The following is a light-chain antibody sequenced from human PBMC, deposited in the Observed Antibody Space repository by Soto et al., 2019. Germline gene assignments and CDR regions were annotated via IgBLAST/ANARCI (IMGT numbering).Light chain of an antibody. CDR1: QTMTRAY. J-gene: IGKJ3*01. V-gene: IGKV3-11*01. Sequence: EIVLMQSPGTRSLSPGERATLSCRASQTMTRAYLAWYQQKPGQAPRLLIYAASYRATGIPARFSGSGSGTDFTLTISGLEPEDVAVYYCQQRSLGTFGPGTKVDIK. CDR3: QQRSLGT. CDR2: AAS.